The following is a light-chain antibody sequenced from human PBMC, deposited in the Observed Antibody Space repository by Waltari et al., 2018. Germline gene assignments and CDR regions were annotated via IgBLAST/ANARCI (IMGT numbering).Light chain of an antibody. CDR1: QSLVHSNGNTY. Sequence: DVVLPQFTLPLPVTLGQPASLSCRASQSLVHSNGNTYLNWFQQRPGQSPRRLIYKVSKRDTGVPDRFSGSGSGTDFTLKISRVEAEDVGIYYCMQGTHWLSFGPGTRVDIK. CDR2: KVS. CDR3: MQGTHWLS. V-gene: IGKV2-30*02. J-gene: IGKJ3*01.